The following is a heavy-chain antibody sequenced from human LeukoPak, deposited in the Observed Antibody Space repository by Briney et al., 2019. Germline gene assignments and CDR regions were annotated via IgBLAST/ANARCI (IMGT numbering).Heavy chain of an antibody. CDR1: GYTFTGYY. CDR2: INSNSGGT. Sequence: ASVKVSCKASGYTFTGYYMHWVRQAPGQGLEWMGWINSNSGGTNYAQKFQGRVTMTRDTSISTAYMELSRLRSDDTAVYYCARGYGYSSGWPDYWGQGTLVTVSS. CDR3: ARGYGYSSGWPDY. V-gene: IGHV1-2*02. J-gene: IGHJ4*02. D-gene: IGHD6-19*01.